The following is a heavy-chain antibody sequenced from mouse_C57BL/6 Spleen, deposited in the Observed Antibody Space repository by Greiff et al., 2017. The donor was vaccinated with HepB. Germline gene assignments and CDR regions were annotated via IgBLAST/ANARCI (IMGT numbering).Heavy chain of an antibody. CDR2: ISDGGSYT. Sequence: EVQGVESGGGLVKPGGSLKLSCAASGFTFSSYAMSWVRQTPEKRLEWVATISDGGSYTYYPDNVKGRFTISRDNAKNNLYLQMSHLKSEDTAMYYCARDSHYGSSPAWFAYWGQGTLVTVSA. CDR1: GFTFSSYA. V-gene: IGHV5-4*01. CDR3: ARDSHYGSSPAWFAY. D-gene: IGHD1-1*01. J-gene: IGHJ3*01.